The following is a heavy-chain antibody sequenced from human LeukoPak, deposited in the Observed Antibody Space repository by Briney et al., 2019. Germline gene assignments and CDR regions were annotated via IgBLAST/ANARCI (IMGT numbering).Heavy chain of an antibody. J-gene: IGHJ4*02. CDR3: ARDSSSGYYYRGSYFDY. D-gene: IGHD3-22*01. V-gene: IGHV3-30*03. CDR1: GFTFSSYG. Sequence: GGSLRLSCAASGFTFSSYGMHWVRQAPGKGLEWVAVISYDGSNKYYADSVKGRFTISRNNSKNTLYLQMNSLRAEDTAVYYCARDSSSGYYYRGSYFDYWGQGTLVTVSS. CDR2: ISYDGSNK.